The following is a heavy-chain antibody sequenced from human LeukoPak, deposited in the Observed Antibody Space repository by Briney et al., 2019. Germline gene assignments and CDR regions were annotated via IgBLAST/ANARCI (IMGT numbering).Heavy chain of an antibody. CDR2: IYYSGST. CDR1: GDSISTYY. V-gene: IGHV4-59*01. CDR3: ARGRRGTSFDP. Sequence: SETLSLTCTVSGDSISTYYWSWIRQPPGKGLEWIGYIYYSGSTNYNPSLKSRVTISVDTSKNQFSLKLSSVTAADTAVYYCARGRRGTSFDPWGQGTLVTVSS. J-gene: IGHJ5*02.